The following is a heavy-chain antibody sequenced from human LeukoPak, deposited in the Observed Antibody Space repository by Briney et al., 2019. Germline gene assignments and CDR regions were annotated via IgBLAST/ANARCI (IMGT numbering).Heavy chain of an antibody. CDR1: GHTFTGYY. V-gene: IGHV1-2*02. D-gene: IGHD2-15*01. CDR3: ATLLGGGYCSGGSCRYYFDY. CDR2: INPNSGGT. J-gene: IGHJ4*02. Sequence: ASVKVSCKASGHTFTGYYMHWVRQAPGQGLQWMGWINPNSGGTNYAQKFQGRVTMTRDTSISTAYMEMSTLRSDDTAVYYCATLLGGGYCSGGSCRYYFDYWGQGTLVTVSS.